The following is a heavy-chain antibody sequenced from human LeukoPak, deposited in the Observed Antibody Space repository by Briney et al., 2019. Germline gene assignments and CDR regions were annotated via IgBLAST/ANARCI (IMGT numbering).Heavy chain of an antibody. J-gene: IGHJ4*02. CDR1: GFTFDDYA. Sequence: GGSLRLSCAASGFTFDDYAVNWVRQAPGKGLEWVSFISGDGHSTYYANSVKGRFTITRDNSRNSLFLQMNSLRPEDTALYFCAKDNAPVLAASEGWKDFWGQGTPVIASS. CDR3: AKDNAPVLAASEGWKDF. V-gene: IGHV3-43*02. CDR2: ISGDGHST. D-gene: IGHD6-19*01.